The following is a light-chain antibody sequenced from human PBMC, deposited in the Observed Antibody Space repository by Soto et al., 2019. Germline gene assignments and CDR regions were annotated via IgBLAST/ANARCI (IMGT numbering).Light chain of an antibody. CDR3: QQYNNWPPIP. Sequence: EVVLTQSPAILSLSPGERATLSCRASQSVSSSLAWYQQKPGQAPRLLIYDTSNRATDIPPRFSGSGSGTEFTLTISCLQSEDFTVYYCQQYNNWPPIPFGQGTRLEI. CDR1: QSVSSS. CDR2: DTS. J-gene: IGKJ5*01. V-gene: IGKV3-11*01.